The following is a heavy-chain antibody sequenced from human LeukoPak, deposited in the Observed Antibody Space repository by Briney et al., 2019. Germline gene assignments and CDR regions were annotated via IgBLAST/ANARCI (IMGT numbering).Heavy chain of an antibody. D-gene: IGHD1-1*01. Sequence: AAVKVSCKASGYTFTGYYMHSVRQAPGQGVEWMGWINPNSGGTNYAQKFQGWVTMARDTSISTAYMELRRLRSDDTAVYYCARAPRYNWPDGRNAAFDIWGQGTMVTVSS. V-gene: IGHV1-2*04. CDR1: GYTFTGYY. CDR2: INPNSGGT. J-gene: IGHJ3*02. CDR3: ARAPRYNWPDGRNAAFDI.